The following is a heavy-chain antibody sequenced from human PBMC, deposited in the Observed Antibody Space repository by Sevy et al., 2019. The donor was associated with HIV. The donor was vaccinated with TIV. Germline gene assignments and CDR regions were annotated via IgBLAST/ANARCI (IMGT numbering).Heavy chain of an antibody. V-gene: IGHV3-15*01. J-gene: IGHJ4*02. Sequence: GGSVRLSCTASGFSFSNAWMSWVRQAPGKGLEWVGRLKGKPSGGAIDYAAPVKGRFIISRDDSKNTLYLQMSSLRTEDTAVYYCTTDSWSQEDYYDYWGQGTLVTVSS. CDR1: GFSFSNAW. CDR3: TTDSWSQEDYYDY. D-gene: IGHD6-13*01. CDR2: LKGKPSGGAI.